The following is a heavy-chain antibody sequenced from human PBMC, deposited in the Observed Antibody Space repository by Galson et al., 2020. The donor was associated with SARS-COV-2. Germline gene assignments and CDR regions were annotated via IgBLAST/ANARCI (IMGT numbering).Heavy chain of an antibody. Sequence: GESLKISCAASGFPLRSYAMSWVRQAPGKGLEWVSSLSVSGDNTYYADSVEGRFTISRDTSKNTLYLQMNSLRGDEDTAVYYCANLDYYYGSGRSLWGQGTLVTVSS. CDR1: GFPLRSYA. D-gene: IGHD3-10*01. J-gene: IGHJ4*02. CDR2: LSVSGDNT. CDR3: ANLDYYYGSGRSL. V-gene: IGHV3-23*01.